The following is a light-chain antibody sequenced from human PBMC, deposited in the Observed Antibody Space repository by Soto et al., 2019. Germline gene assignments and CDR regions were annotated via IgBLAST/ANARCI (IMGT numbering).Light chain of an antibody. CDR3: QQYNSYPYT. CDR1: QSISSW. Sequence: DIQMTQSPSTLSASVGDRVTITCRASQSISSWLAWYQQKPGKAPKLLIYDASSLESGVTSRFSGSGSGTEFTLTISILQPDDFATYYCQQYNSYPYTFGQGTKLEIK. CDR2: DAS. V-gene: IGKV1-5*01. J-gene: IGKJ2*01.